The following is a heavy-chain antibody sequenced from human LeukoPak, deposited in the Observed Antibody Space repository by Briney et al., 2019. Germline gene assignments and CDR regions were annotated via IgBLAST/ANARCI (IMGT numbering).Heavy chain of an antibody. CDR1: GFTFSTYA. CDR3: AKHPYYDFWSGYQSVDY. D-gene: IGHD3-3*01. J-gene: IGHJ4*02. V-gene: IGHV3-23*01. CDR2: ISGSGGTT. Sequence: GRSLRLSCAASGFTFSTYAMSWVRQAPGKGLEWVSAISGSGGTTYYADSVKGRLTISRDSSKNTLYLQMNSLRAEDTAVYYCAKHPYYDFWSGYQSVDYWGQGTLVTVSS.